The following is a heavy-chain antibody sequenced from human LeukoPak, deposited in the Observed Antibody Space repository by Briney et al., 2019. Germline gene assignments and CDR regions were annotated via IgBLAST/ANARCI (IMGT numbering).Heavy chain of an antibody. CDR2: IRYDGSNK. D-gene: IGHD3-9*01. CDR3: AKGPWRRYFAWLGEGPDDAFDI. Sequence: PGGSLRLSCATSGFTFSSYGMHWVRQAPGKALEWVAYIRYDGSNKYYAASVNGRFTISRDNSKNTLYLQMNSLRAEDTAVYYCAKGPWRRYFAWLGEGPDDAFDIWGQGTMVTVSS. V-gene: IGHV3-30*02. J-gene: IGHJ3*02. CDR1: GFTFSSYG.